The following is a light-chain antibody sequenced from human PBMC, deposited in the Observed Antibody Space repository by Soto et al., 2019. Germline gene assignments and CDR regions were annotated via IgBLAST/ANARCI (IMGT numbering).Light chain of an antibody. CDR1: SGHSSYI. Sequence: QSVLTQSSSASASLGSSVKLTCTLSSGHSSYIIAWHQQQPGKAPRYLMKLEGSGSYNKGSGVPDRFSGSSSGADRYLAISDLQFDDEADYYCATWDGNTHVFGTGTKLTVL. V-gene: IGLV4-60*02. CDR2: LEGSGSY. CDR3: ATWDGNTHV. J-gene: IGLJ1*01.